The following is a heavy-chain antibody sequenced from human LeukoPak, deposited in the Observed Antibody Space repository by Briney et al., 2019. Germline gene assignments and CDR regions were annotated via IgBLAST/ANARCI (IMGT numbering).Heavy chain of an antibody. CDR2: TYYRSKWYN. CDR3: ARASEVRGVIPLYFDY. D-gene: IGHD3-10*01. Sequence: SPTLSLTCAISGDSVSSNSAAWNWIRQSPSRGLEWLGRTYYRSKWYNDCAVSVKSRITINPDTSKNQFSLQLNSVTPEDTAVYYCARASEVRGVIPLYFDYWGQGTLVTVSS. J-gene: IGHJ4*02. CDR1: GDSVSSNSAA. V-gene: IGHV6-1*01.